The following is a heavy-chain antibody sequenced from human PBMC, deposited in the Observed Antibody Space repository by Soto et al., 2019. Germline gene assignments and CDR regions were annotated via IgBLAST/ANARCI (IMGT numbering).Heavy chain of an antibody. CDR2: IYYSGSS. D-gene: IGHD4-17*01. J-gene: IGHJ4*02. Sequence: QVQLQESGPGLVKPSQTLSLTCTVSGGSISSGGYDWSWIRQHPGKVLEWIGYIYYSGSSYYNQSLKSRVTISVDTSKNQFSLKLSSVTAADTAVYYCARSPEATVTAFDYWGQGTLVTVSS. CDR3: ARSPEATVTAFDY. CDR1: GGSISSGGYD. V-gene: IGHV4-31*03.